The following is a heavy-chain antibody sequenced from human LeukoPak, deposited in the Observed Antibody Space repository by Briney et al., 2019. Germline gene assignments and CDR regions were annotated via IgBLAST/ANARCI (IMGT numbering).Heavy chain of an antibody. CDR2: IYPGDSDT. J-gene: IGHJ4*02. CDR3: ARFRRYYDFWSGYSLDY. D-gene: IGHD3-3*01. CDR1: GYNFTNYW. Sequence: GESLKISCKVSGYNFTNYWIGWVRQMPGKGLEWMAIIYPGDSDTKYSPSFQGQVTTSGDKSISTASLQWSSLKASDTAMYYCARFRRYYDFWSGYSLDYWGQGTLVTVSS. V-gene: IGHV5-51*01.